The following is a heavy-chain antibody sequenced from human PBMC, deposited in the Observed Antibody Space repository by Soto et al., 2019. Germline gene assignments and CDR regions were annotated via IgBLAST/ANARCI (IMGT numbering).Heavy chain of an antibody. D-gene: IGHD2-2*01. CDR3: ARSPTLGYCISTSCYVLDY. V-gene: IGHV3-33*01. Sequence: GGSLRLSCAASGFTFSSYGMHWVRQAPGKGLEWVAVIWYDGSNKYYADSVKGRFTISRDNSKNTLYLQMNSLRAEDTAVYYCARSPTLGYCISTSCYVLDYWGQGTLVTVSS. J-gene: IGHJ4*02. CDR2: IWYDGSNK. CDR1: GFTFSSYG.